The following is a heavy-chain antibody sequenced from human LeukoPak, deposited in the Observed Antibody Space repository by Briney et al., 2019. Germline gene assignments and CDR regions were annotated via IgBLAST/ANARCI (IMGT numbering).Heavy chain of an antibody. CDR3: ARSLSRGSNYFVWSMIDD. J-gene: IGHJ4*02. V-gene: IGHV1-46*01. D-gene: IGHD1-26*01. Sequence: GASVKVPCKAPGYTFTNYYMHWVRQAPGQGLEWMGIINPSDGSTSYTQKFQGRVTMTSDTSTSTVYMNLRSLRSEDTAVYYCARSLSRGSNYFVWSMIDDWGQGTLVIVSS. CDR2: INPSDGST. CDR1: GYTFTNYY.